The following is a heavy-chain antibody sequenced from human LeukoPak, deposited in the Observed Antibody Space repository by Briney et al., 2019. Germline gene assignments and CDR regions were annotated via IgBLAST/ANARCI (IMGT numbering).Heavy chain of an antibody. V-gene: IGHV4-4*09. CDR1: GGSISSYY. D-gene: IGHD6-13*01. J-gene: IGHJ4*02. CDR3: ARLDSSSWSYFDY. CDR2: IYTSGST. Sequence: SEILSLTCTVSGGSISSYYWSWIRQPPGKGLEWIGYIYTSGSTNYNPSLKSRVTISVDTSKNQFSLKLSSVTAADTAVYYCARLDSSSWSYFDYWGQGTLVTVSS.